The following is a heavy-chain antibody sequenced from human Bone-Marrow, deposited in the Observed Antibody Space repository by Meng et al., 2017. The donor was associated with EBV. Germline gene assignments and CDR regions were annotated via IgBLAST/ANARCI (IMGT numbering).Heavy chain of an antibody. CDR2: IIPIFGTA. J-gene: IGHJ4*02. D-gene: IGHD5-24*01. CDR3: ARDGSVEMASI. V-gene: IGHV1-69*06. CDR1: GGTFSSYA. Sequence: HVQLVQSGAEGKKPGSSVQVASKSSGGTFSSYAISWVRQAPGQGLEWMGGIIPIFGTANYAQKFQGRVTITADKSTSTAYMELSSLRSEDTAVYYCARDGSVEMASIWGQGTLVTVSS.